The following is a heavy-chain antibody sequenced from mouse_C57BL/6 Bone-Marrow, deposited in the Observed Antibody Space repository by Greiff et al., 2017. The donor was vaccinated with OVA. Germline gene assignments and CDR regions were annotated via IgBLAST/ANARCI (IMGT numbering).Heavy chain of an antibody. J-gene: IGHJ3*01. Sequence: VKLKQSGPELVKPGASVKISCKASGYSFTGYYMNWVKQSPEKSLEWIGEINPSTGGTTYNQKFKAKATLTVDKSSSTAYMQLKSLTSEDSAVYYCARSGSNWFAYWGQGTLVTVSA. D-gene: IGHD2-5*01. V-gene: IGHV1-42*01. CDR1: GYSFTGYY. CDR2: INPSTGGT. CDR3: ARSGSNWFAY.